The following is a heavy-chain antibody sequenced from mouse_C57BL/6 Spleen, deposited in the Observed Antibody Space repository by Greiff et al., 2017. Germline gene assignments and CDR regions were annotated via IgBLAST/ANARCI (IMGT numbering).Heavy chain of an antibody. CDR3: AKNDYDVGDYAMDY. Sequence: VQLQQSGPGLVQPSQSLSITCTVPGFSLTSYGVHWVRQSPGKGLEWLGVIWRGGSTDYNAAFMSRLSITKDNSKSQVFFKMNSLQADDTAIYYCAKNDYDVGDYAMDYWGQGTSVTVSS. CDR1: GFSLTSYG. V-gene: IGHV2-5*01. J-gene: IGHJ4*01. D-gene: IGHD2-4*01. CDR2: IWRGGST.